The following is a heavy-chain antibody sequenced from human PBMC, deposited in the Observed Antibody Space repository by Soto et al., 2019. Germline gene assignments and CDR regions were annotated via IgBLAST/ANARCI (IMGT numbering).Heavy chain of an antibody. D-gene: IGHD3-10*01. J-gene: IGHJ4*02. CDR2: IYYSGST. Sequence: SETLSLTCTVSGASISSSSYYWGWIRQPPGKGLEWIGSIYYSGSTYYNSSLKSRVTISVDTSKNQFSLKLSSVTAADTAVYFCARTYYALGLPDYWGQGTLVTVS. CDR1: GASISSSSYY. V-gene: IGHV4-39*01. CDR3: ARTYYALGLPDY.